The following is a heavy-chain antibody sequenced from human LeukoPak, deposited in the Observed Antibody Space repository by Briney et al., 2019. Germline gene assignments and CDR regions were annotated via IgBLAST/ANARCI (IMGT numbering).Heavy chain of an antibody. CDR1: GFPFSSYA. CDR2: ISNSDDRT. J-gene: IGHJ3*02. V-gene: IGHV3-23*01. Sequence: GGSLRLSCAASGFPFSSYAMSWVRQAPGKGLEWVSTISNSDDRTYYADSVKGRFTISRDNSKNTLYLQMNSLRAEDTAVYYCARGGSYLSAFDIWGQGTMVTVSS. CDR3: ARGGSYLSAFDI. D-gene: IGHD1-26*01.